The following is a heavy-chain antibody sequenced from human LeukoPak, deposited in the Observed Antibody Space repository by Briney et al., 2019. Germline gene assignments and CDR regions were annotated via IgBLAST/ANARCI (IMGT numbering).Heavy chain of an antibody. CDR3: AHQSYYYDSSGSRALDI. CDR2: HYWNDYK. D-gene: IGHD3-22*01. V-gene: IGHV2-5*01. Sequence: SPPTMLKPTHTDTLTCTFLGFALSTPGEGVGWIRQPPAIALEGLELHYWNDYKRYSPSLKSRLTITKDTSINQVVLTMTNMDPVDTATYYCAHQSYYYDSSGSRALDIWGQGTMVTVSS. J-gene: IGHJ3*02. CDR1: GFALSTPGEG.